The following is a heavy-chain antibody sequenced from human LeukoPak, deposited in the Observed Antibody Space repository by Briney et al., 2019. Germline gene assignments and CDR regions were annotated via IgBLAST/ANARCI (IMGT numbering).Heavy chain of an antibody. CDR3: AKDIAYDQVYYFDY. J-gene: IGHJ4*02. Sequence: GASLRLSCAASGFTFSSYAMSWVRQAPGKGLEWVSAISGSGGSTYYADSVKGRFTISRDNSKNTLYLQMNSLRAEDTAVYYCAKDIAYDQVYYFDYRGQGTLVTVSS. V-gene: IGHV3-23*01. D-gene: IGHD2-8*01. CDR1: GFTFSSYA. CDR2: ISGSGGST.